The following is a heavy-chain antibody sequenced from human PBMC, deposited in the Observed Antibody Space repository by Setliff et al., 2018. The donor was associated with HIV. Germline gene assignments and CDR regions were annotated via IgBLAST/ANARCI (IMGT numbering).Heavy chain of an antibody. Sequence: ASVKVSCKVYGYTLSELSIHWVRQAPGKGLEWMGYFDPEDGETIYAQKFQGRVTMTEDTSTDTGYMELSSLRSEDTALYYCAIGIGFCSGGSCWGIWGQGTMVTVSS. J-gene: IGHJ3*02. V-gene: IGHV1-24*01. CDR1: GYTLSELS. D-gene: IGHD2-15*01. CDR3: AIGIGFCSGGSCWGI. CDR2: FDPEDGET.